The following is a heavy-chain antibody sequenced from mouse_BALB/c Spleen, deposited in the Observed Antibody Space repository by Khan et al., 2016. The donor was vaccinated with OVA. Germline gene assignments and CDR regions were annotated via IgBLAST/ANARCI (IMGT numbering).Heavy chain of an antibody. J-gene: IGHJ2*01. CDR1: GYSITSGYA. V-gene: IGHV3-2*02. CDR3: ARSNYYGYYFDY. Sequence: EVQLQESGPGLVKPSQSLSLTCTVTGYSITSGYAWNWIRQFPGNKLEWMGYISYSDFTNYNPSLKSRISITRDTSKHQFFLQLSSVTTEDTATYYDARSNYYGYYFDYWGQGATLTVSS. D-gene: IGHD1-1*01. CDR2: ISYSDFT.